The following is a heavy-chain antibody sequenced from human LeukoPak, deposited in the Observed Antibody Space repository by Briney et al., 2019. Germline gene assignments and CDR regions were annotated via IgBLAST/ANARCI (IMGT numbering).Heavy chain of an antibody. CDR1: GGTFSSYA. Sequence: SVKVSCKASGGTFSSYAISWVRQAPGQGLEWMGRIIPILGIANYAQKFQGRVTITADKSTSTAYMELSSLRSEDTAVYYCARGSRSWYGSVNFDYWGQGTLVTVSS. V-gene: IGHV1-69*04. J-gene: IGHJ4*02. CDR3: ARGSRSWYGSVNFDY. D-gene: IGHD6-13*01. CDR2: IIPILGIA.